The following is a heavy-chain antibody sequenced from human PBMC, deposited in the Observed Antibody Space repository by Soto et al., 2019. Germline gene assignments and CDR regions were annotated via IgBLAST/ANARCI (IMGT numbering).Heavy chain of an antibody. CDR1: GFTFSSYE. Sequence: GGSLRLSCAASGFTFSSYEMNWVRQAPGKGLEWVSYISSSGSTIYYADSVKGRFTISRDNAKNSLYLQMNSLRAEDTAVYYCARGGEECGGDCYYVDYWGQGTMVTVYS. D-gene: IGHD2-21*02. V-gene: IGHV3-48*03. J-gene: IGHJ4*02. CDR2: ISSSGSTI. CDR3: ARGGEECGGDCYYVDY.